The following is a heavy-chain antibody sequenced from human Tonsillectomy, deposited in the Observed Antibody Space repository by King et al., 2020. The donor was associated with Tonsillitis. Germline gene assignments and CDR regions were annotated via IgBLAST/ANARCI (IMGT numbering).Heavy chain of an antibody. Sequence: TLKESGPTLVKPTQTLTLTCTFSGFSLSTSGVGVGWIRQPPGKALEWLALIYWNDDKRYSPSLKSRLTITKDTSKNQVVLTMTNMDPVDTATYYCAHTLAGLRLLEWLLLEVSWFDPWGQGTLVTVSS. CDR3: AHTLAGLRLLEWLLLEVSWFDP. D-gene: IGHD3-3*01. V-gene: IGHV2-5*01. J-gene: IGHJ5*02. CDR1: GFSLSTSGVG. CDR2: IYWNDDK.